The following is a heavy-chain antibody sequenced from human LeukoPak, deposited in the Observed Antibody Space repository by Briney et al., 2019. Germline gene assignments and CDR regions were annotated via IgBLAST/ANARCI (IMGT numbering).Heavy chain of an antibody. CDR2: IYHSGST. Sequence: PSQTLSLTCAVSGGSISSGGYSWSWIRQPPGKGLEWIGYIYHSGSTYYNPSLKSRVTISVDRSKNQFSLKLSSVTAADTAVYYCARCTMVRGAYLSGFDYRGQGTLVTVSS. D-gene: IGHD3-10*01. CDR1: GGSISSGGYS. J-gene: IGHJ4*02. CDR3: ARCTMVRGAYLSGFDY. V-gene: IGHV4-30-2*01.